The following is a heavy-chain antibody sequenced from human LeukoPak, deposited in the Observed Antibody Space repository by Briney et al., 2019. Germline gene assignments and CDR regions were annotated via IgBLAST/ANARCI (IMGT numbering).Heavy chain of an antibody. J-gene: IGHJ3*02. CDR2: INAGSGNT. CDR1: GYTFGTYA. V-gene: IGHV1-3*01. D-gene: IGHD5-12*01. CDR3: ARTQGGYDFAAFDI. Sequence: ASVKVSCKASGYTFGTYAIHWVRQAPGQRPEWMGWINAGSGNTKSSQKFQGRVTITRDKSANTAYMELSSLRSEDTAVYYCARTQGGYDFAAFDIWGQGTVVIVSS.